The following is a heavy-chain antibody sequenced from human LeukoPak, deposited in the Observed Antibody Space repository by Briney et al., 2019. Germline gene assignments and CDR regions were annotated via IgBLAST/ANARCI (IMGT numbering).Heavy chain of an antibody. CDR1: GGSMSSNY. Sequence: PSETLSLTCTISGGSMSSNYWSWIRQPPGKGLEWSGYIYYSGSTNYNPSLTSRVSISVDTSKSQFSLRLSSVTAADTALYYCARGGSSLDYWGQGTLVAVSS. D-gene: IGHD6-6*01. J-gene: IGHJ4*02. V-gene: IGHV4-59*01. CDR2: IYYSGST. CDR3: ARGGSSLDY.